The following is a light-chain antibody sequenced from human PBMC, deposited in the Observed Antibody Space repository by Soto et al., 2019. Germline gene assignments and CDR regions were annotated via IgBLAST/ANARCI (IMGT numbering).Light chain of an antibody. V-gene: IGKV1-5*03. Sequence: DIQMTQSPSTLSASVGDRVTITCRASQSISNWLAWYQQKPGKAPNLLIYKASSLQTGVPSRFSGSGSGTEFTLTISSLQPDDSAAYYCQPYRTFGQGTKVEIK. CDR1: QSISNW. CDR2: KAS. CDR3: QPYRT. J-gene: IGKJ1*01.